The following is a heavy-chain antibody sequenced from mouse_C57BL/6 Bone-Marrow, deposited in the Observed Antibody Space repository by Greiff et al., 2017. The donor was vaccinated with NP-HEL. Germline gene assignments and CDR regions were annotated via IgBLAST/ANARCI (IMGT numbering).Heavy chain of an antibody. V-gene: IGHV1-72*01. CDR3: AGYDYDEDYYAMDY. CDR1: GYTFTSYW. J-gene: IGHJ4*01. D-gene: IGHD2-4*01. Sequence: VQLQQSGAELVKPGASVKLSCKASGYTFTSYWMHWVKQRPGRGLEWIGRIDPNSGGTKYNEKFKSKATLTVDKPSSTAYMQLSSLTSEDSAVYYCAGYDYDEDYYAMDYWGQGTSVTVSS. CDR2: IDPNSGGT.